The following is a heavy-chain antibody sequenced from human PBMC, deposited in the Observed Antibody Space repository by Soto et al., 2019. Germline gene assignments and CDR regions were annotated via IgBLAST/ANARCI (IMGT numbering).Heavy chain of an antibody. D-gene: IGHD1-1*01. V-gene: IGHV3-23*01. CDR3: AKESNWHPGVWFDP. Sequence: VGSLRLSCAASGFTFSSDAMSWVRQAPGKGLEWVSGISGSGVSTYYADSVKGRFTISRDNYRNTLYLQMNSLRAEDTAVYYCAKESNWHPGVWFDPWGQGTLVTVS. J-gene: IGHJ5*02. CDR1: GFTFSSDA. CDR2: ISGSGVST.